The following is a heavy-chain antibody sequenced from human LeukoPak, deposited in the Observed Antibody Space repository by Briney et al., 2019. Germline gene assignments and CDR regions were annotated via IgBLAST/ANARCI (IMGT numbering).Heavy chain of an antibody. D-gene: IGHD3-22*01. CDR3: ARVHYDSSGYYYDY. CDR2: IKQDGSEK. Sequence: GGSLRLSCAASGFTFSSYWMSWVRQAPGKGLEWVANIKQDGSEKYYVDSVKGRFTISRDNAKNLLYLQMNSLRAEDTAVYYCARVHYDSSGYYYDYWGQGTLVTVSS. V-gene: IGHV3-7*01. CDR1: GFTFSSYW. J-gene: IGHJ4*02.